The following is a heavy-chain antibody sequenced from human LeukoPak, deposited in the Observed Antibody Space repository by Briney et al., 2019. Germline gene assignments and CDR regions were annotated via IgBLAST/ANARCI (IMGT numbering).Heavy chain of an antibody. Sequence: GGSLQISCKGSGYSFTSYWIGWVRQMPGKGLEWMGMIYPGDSDTRYSPSFQGQVTISADKSISTAYLQWSSLKASDTAMYYCARRRYYYDSSGIRSYYFDYWGQGTLVTVSS. D-gene: IGHD3-22*01. CDR2: IYPGDSDT. CDR3: ARRRYYYDSSGIRSYYFDY. V-gene: IGHV5-51*01. CDR1: GYSFTSYW. J-gene: IGHJ4*02.